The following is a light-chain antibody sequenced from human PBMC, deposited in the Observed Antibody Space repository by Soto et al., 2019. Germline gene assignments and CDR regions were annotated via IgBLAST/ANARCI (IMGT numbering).Light chain of an antibody. Sequence: ISVTQSPSSLSGSVGDRVIITCRASESITGYLNWYQQRSGNPPKLLIYDVSILESGVSPRFRGTGSGSQFTLTIDSLQPEDVGTYYCQQSQRTPYTFGQGT. CDR3: QQSQRTPYT. CDR1: ESITGY. J-gene: IGKJ2*01. V-gene: IGKV1-39*01. CDR2: DVS.